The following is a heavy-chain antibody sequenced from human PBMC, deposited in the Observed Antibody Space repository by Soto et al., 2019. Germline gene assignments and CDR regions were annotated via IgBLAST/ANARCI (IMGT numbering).Heavy chain of an antibody. CDR1: GVSIRSGSYY. D-gene: IGHD3-3*02. CDR2: VFHSGST. J-gene: IGHJ6*02. Sequence: SENLSLSCTVSGVSIRSGSYYCSWFGQQPGKGLEWIGYVFHSGSTYYNPSLKRRVTISADTSKNQFSLKLSSVTAADSAVYYCARDPQTRISGRPNYGIDLGGQRNKVRVCS. V-gene: IGHV4-31*03. CDR3: ARDPQTRISGRPNYGIDL.